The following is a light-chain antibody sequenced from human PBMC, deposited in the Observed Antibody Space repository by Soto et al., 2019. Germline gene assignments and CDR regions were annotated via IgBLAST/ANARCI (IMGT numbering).Light chain of an antibody. CDR3: QQSYSIPWT. J-gene: IGKJ1*01. CDR2: AAS. Sequence: DIQMTQSPSSLSASVGDRVTITCRASQSIRSYLNWYQQKPGKAPKLLIYAASSLASGVPSRFSGSGSGTDFILTISSLRPEDFATYYCQQSYSIPWTFGQGTEVESK. CDR1: QSIRSY. V-gene: IGKV1-39*01.